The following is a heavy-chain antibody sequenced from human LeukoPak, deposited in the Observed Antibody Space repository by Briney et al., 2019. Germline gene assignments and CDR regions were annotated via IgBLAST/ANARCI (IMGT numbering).Heavy chain of an antibody. CDR1: GFTFRSYG. D-gene: IGHD6-19*01. CDR3: AKPPVAVFIPYYQAMGV. Sequence: GGSQRLSCAASGFTFRSYGMHWVRQAPGKGRECFALISQDGSNNYYAGSLKGRIHLSRDNSKNSLFLVMKSLKGEGEAVVYCAKPPVAVFIPYYQAMGVWGQGTTVTVSS. J-gene: IGHJ6*02. V-gene: IGHV3-30*18. CDR2: ISQDGSNN.